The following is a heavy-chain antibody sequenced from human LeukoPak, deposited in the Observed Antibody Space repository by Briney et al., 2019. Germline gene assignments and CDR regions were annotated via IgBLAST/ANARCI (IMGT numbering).Heavy chain of an antibody. J-gene: IGHJ4*02. CDR1: GLPFSSYA. CDR3: VRSLDY. V-gene: IGHV3-23*01. Sequence: GGSLRLSCAASGLPFSSYAMNWVRQAPGKGLEWVSVIAGSDGFTQYADSVKGRFTISRDNSKNTVYLQMNRLRVEDTVLYYCVRSLDYWGQGTLVTVSS. CDR2: IAGSDGFT.